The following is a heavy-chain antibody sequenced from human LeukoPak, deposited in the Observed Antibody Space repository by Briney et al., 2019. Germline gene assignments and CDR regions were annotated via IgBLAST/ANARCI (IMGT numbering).Heavy chain of an antibody. J-gene: IGHJ4*02. Sequence: VASVKVSRKASGGTFSSYAISWVRQAPGQGLEWMGGIMPIFGTANYAHKFQGRVTITTDESPSTAYMELSSLRSEDTAVYYCARVNLDRDSSGFAFDYWGQGTLVTVSS. V-gene: IGHV1-69*05. D-gene: IGHD3-22*01. CDR3: ARVNLDRDSSGFAFDY. CDR1: GGTFSSYA. CDR2: IMPIFGTA.